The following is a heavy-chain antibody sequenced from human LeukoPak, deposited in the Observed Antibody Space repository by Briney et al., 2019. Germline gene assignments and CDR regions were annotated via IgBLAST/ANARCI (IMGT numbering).Heavy chain of an antibody. J-gene: IGHJ4*02. CDR2: ISSNGGST. CDR3: ARDGWYGDYERGDYFDY. V-gene: IGHV3-64*01. Sequence: GGSLRLSCAASGFTFSSYAMHWVRQAPGKGLEYVSAISSNGGSTYYANSVKGRFTISRDNSKNTLYLQMGSLRAEDMAVYYCARDGWYGDYERGDYFDYWGQGTLVTVSS. D-gene: IGHD4-17*01. CDR1: GFTFSSYA.